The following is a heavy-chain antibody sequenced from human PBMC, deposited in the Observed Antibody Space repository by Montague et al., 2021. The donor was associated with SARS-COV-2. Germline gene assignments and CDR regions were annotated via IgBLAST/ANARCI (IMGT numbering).Heavy chain of an antibody. V-gene: IGHV4-34*01. CDR3: ARGRRPVLVPGAGPAGRAFDI. D-gene: IGHD4/OR15-4a*01. CDR2: VNQSGTT. Sequence: SETLSLTCAISGGSFSNYYWSWIRQPPGKGLEWIGEVNQSGTTIYNPSVKSGVTISEDTSKNQFYLRLNSVTAADTAVYYRARGRRPVLVPGAGPAGRAFDIWGQGKMVNGSS. CDR1: GGSFSNYY. J-gene: IGHJ3*02.